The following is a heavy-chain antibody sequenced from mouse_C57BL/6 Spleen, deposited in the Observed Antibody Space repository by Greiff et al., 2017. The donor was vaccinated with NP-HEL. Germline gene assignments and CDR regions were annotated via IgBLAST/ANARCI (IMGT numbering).Heavy chain of an antibody. CDR3: ASHWDTTGVDTDY. J-gene: IGHJ2*01. D-gene: IGHD1-1*01. V-gene: IGHV14-2*01. CDR2: IDPEDGDT. CDR1: GFTFKDYY. Sequence: EVQLQQSGAELVKPGASVKLSCTASGFTFKDYYMHWVKQRPEQGLEWIGKIDPEDGDTNYAPKFQGKATLTADTSSNTAYLELSSLTSEDTAVYYCASHWDTTGVDTDYWGQGTTLTVSS.